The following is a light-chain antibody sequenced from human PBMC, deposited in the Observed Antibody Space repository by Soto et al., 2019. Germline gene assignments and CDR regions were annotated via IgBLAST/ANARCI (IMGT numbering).Light chain of an antibody. CDR3: NSRASGTTYV. Sequence: QSVLTQPPSAPGSPGQSVTISCTGTKNDIGAYNYVSWYQQLPGKAPKLMIYEVSNRPSGISNRFSGSKSGNTASLTISGLQTEDEADYYCNSRASGTTYVFGTGTKVTVL. V-gene: IGLV2-14*01. CDR2: EVS. J-gene: IGLJ1*01. CDR1: KNDIGAYNY.